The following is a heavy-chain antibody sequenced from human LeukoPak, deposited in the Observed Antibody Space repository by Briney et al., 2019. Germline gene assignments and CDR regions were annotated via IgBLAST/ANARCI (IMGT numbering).Heavy chain of an antibody. CDR2: IKQDESEK. CDR3: ARGSARIAEDYFDY. V-gene: IGHV3-7*03. Sequence: ETLSLTCAVYGGSFSGYYWSWVRQAPGKGLEWVANIKQDESEKHYVDSVKGRFTISRDNAKNSLYLQMNSLRAEDTAVYYCARGSARIAEDYFDYWGQGNLVTVSS. CDR1: GGSFSGYY. D-gene: IGHD6-13*01. J-gene: IGHJ4*02.